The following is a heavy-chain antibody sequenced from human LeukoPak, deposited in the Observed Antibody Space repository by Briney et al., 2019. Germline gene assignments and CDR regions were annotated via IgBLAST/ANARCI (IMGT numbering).Heavy chain of an antibody. CDR1: GYTFTSYG. CDR3: ARDHGYSSGWYQRNDAFDI. Sequence: GASVKVSCKASGYTFTSYGISWVRQAPGQGLEWMGWISAYNGNTNYAQRLQGRVTMTTDTSTGTAYMELRSLRSDDTAVYYCARDHGYSSGWYQRNDAFDIWGQGTMVTVSS. D-gene: IGHD6-19*01. J-gene: IGHJ3*02. V-gene: IGHV1-18*01. CDR2: ISAYNGNT.